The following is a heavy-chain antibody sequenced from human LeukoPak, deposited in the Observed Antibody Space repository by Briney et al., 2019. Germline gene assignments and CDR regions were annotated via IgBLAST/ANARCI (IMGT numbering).Heavy chain of an antibody. CDR3: ARDDYGGNKPLDY. J-gene: IGHJ4*02. V-gene: IGHV4-34*01. Sequence: PSETLSLTCAVYGGSFSGYYWSWIRQPPGKGLEWIGEINHSGSTNYNPSLKSRVTISVDTSKNQFSLKLSSVTAADTAVYYCARDDYGGNKPLDYWGQGTLVTVSS. CDR1: GGSFSGYY. CDR2: INHSGST. D-gene: IGHD4-23*01.